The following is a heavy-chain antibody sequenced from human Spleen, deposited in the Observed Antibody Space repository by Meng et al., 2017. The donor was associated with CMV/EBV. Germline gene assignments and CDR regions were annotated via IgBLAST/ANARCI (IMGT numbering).Heavy chain of an antibody. Sequence: SETLSLTCSVSGGPISDSHYYWGWLRQPPGKGLEWIGNIFYSGATHYNPSLKSRVTISADMSKNQFFLKLTSLTATDTATYFCARLGYAQGKTFGAKRGFDYWGQGTLVTVSS. D-gene: IGHD3-16*01. J-gene: IGHJ4*02. V-gene: IGHV4-39*01. CDR3: ARLGYAQGKTFGAKRGFDY. CDR1: GGPISDSHYY. CDR2: IFYSGAT.